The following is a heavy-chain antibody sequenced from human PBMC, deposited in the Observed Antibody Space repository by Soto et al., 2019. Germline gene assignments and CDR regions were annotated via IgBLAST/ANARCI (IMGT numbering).Heavy chain of an antibody. D-gene: IGHD3-9*01. CDR2: ISYDGSNK. Sequence: GSLRLSCAASGFTFSSYAMHWVRQAPGKGLEWVAVISYDGSNKYYADSVKGRFTISRDNSKNTLYLQMNSLRAEDTAVCYCASILRYFDWSPDAFDIWGQGTMVTVSS. V-gene: IGHV3-30-3*01. CDR3: ASILRYFDWSPDAFDI. J-gene: IGHJ3*02. CDR1: GFTFSSYA.